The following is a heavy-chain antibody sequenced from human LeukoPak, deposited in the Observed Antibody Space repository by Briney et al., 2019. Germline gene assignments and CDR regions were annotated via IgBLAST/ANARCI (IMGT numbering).Heavy chain of an antibody. Sequence: SQTLSLTCAISGDSVSSNSAAWNWIRQSPSRGLEWLGRTYYRSKWYNDYAVSVKSPITINPDTSKNQFSLQLNSVTPEDTAVYYCARDPYSSSWTGGYFDYWGQGTLVTVSS. CDR2: TYYRSKWYN. V-gene: IGHV6-1*01. J-gene: IGHJ4*02. CDR3: ARDPYSSSWTGGYFDY. D-gene: IGHD6-13*01. CDR1: GDSVSSNSAA.